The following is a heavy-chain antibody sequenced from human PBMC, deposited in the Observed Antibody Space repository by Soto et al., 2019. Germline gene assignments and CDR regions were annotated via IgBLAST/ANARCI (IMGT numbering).Heavy chain of an antibody. CDR2: TVPVFDTS. CDR3: ARGVSNSGAYYTGPSAYEL. Sequence: QVQLVQSGAVVKKPGSSVEVSCKDSGGTFNGYGISWVRQAPGQGLEWMGGTVPVFDTSKYAPRFQGRVRITADKSTSTAYMELSSVRSEDTAIYFCARGVSNSGAYYTGPSAYELWGQGTLVIVSS. CDR1: GGTFNGYG. V-gene: IGHV1-69*06. J-gene: IGHJ3*01. D-gene: IGHD3-10*01.